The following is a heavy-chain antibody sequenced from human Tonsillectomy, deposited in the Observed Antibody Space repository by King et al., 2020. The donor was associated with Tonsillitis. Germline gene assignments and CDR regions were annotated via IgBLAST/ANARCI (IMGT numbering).Heavy chain of an antibody. CDR1: GGSISSGIYY. D-gene: IGHD3/OR15-3a*01. V-gene: IGHV4-61*02. CDR2: IYTSGST. J-gene: IGHJ5*02. Sequence: VQLQESGPGLVKPSQTLSLTCTVSGGSISSGIYYWSWIRQPAGKGLEWIGRIYTSGSTNINSSLKSRVTISVDTSKNQISLRLTSVTAADTAVYYCARAYYKFSFDPWGQGTLVTVSS. CDR3: ARAYYKFSFDP.